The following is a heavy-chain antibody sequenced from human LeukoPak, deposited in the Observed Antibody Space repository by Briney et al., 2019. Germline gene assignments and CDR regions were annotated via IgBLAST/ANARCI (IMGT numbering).Heavy chain of an antibody. Sequence: TLSLTCTVSSGSISTSNYYWGWVRQPPGKALEWLALIYWNDDKRYSPSLKSRLTITKDTSKNQVVLTMTNMDPVDTATYYCARRTAVAGNDPWGQGTLVTVSS. CDR3: ARRTAVAGNDP. CDR1: SGSISTSNYY. CDR2: IYWNDDK. J-gene: IGHJ5*02. V-gene: IGHV2-5*01. D-gene: IGHD6-19*01.